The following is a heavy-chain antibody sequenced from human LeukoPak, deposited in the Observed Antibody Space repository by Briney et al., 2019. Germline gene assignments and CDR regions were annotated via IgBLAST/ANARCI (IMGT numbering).Heavy chain of an antibody. CDR2: ITSNGGKT. J-gene: IGHJ4*02. D-gene: IGHD3-22*01. CDR3: VSTYDYDGRGFYPFDY. V-gene: IGHV3-64D*09. Sequence: PGGSLRVSCSASGFSFSSNAMHWVRQAPGKGLEYVSGITSNGGKTYYADSVKGRFTISRDNSKKTLSLQMSSLRAEDTAVYYCVSTYDYDGRGFYPFDYWGQGTLVTVSS. CDR1: GFSFSSNA.